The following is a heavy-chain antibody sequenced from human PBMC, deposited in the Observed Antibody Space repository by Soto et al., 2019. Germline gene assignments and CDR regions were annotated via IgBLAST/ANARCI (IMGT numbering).Heavy chain of an antibody. CDR3: ARDLAAGNCDY. CDR2: MNPNSGNT. Sequence: ASVKVSCKASGYTFTSYDINWVRQATGQGLEWMGWMNPNSGNTVYAQKLQGRVTMTRNTSISTAYMELRSLRSDDTAVYYCARDLAAGNCDYWGQGTLVTVSS. D-gene: IGHD6-13*01. V-gene: IGHV1-8*01. J-gene: IGHJ4*02. CDR1: GYTFTSYD.